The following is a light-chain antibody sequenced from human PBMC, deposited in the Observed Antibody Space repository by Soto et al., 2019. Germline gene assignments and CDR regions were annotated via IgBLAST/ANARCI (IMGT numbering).Light chain of an antibody. CDR1: QSVSNNY. CDR3: QQYNDYSPWT. CDR2: GAS. J-gene: IGKJ1*01. V-gene: IGKV3-20*01. Sequence: EIVLTQSPATLSVSPGERATLSCRASQSVSNNYLAWYQQKPGQAPRLLIYGASNRATGIPDRFSGSGSGTEFTLTISSLQPNDFATYYCQQYNDYSPWTFGQGTKVDIK.